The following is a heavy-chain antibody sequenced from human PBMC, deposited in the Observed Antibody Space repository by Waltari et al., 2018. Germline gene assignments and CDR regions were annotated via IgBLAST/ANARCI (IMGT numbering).Heavy chain of an antibody. V-gene: IGHV3-30*18. CDR1: GFTFSSYG. Sequence: VQLLESGGGVVQPGRSLRLSCAASGFTFSSYGMHWVRQAPGKGLEWVAGIWYHGNKKYYADSVKGRFTISRDNSKNTLYLQMNSLRPEDTAMYYCAKDGVVVPSATTNWFDPWGQGTRVTVSS. D-gene: IGHD2-2*01. J-gene: IGHJ5*02. CDR2: IWYHGNKK. CDR3: AKDGVVVPSATTNWFDP.